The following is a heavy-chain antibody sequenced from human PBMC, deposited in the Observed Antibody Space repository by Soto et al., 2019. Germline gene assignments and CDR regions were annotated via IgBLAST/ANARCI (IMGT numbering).Heavy chain of an antibody. CDR2: ISYDGSNK. V-gene: IGHV3-30*18. J-gene: IGHJ5*02. Sequence: HPGGSLRLSCAASGFTFSSYGMHWVRQAPGKGLEWVAVISYDGSNKYYADSVKGRFTISRDNSKNTLYLQMNSLRAEDTAVYYCAKEPYDYVWGSYRYGNWFDPWGQGTLVTVSS. CDR3: AKEPYDYVWGSYRYGNWFDP. D-gene: IGHD3-16*02. CDR1: GFTFSSYG.